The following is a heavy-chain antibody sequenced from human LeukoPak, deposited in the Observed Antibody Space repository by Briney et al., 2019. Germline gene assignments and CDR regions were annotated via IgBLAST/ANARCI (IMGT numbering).Heavy chain of an antibody. V-gene: IGHV3-23*01. J-gene: IGHJ4*02. CDR2: ISNSGDST. CDR3: AKVRSKQGGFGY. Sequence: GGSLRLSCAASEFTFSSYAMNWVRQAPGKGLEWLSLISNSGDSTYYADSVKGRFTISRDNSKNTLYLQMNSLRAEDTAVYYCAKVRSKQGGFGYWGQGTLVTVSS. D-gene: IGHD1/OR15-1a*01. CDR1: EFTFSSYA.